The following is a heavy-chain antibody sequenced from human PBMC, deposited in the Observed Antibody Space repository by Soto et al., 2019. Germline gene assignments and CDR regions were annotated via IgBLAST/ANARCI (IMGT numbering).Heavy chain of an antibody. CDR2: IDPSGGKT. V-gene: IGHV1-46*01. D-gene: IGHD5-18*01. Sequence: ASVKVSCKASGYTFTRDQIHWVRQAPGQGLEWMGMIDPSGGKTNYAQKFQGRVTMTRDASTSTVYMALSSLRSEDTAIYFCARVMRSLLSITALDTWGQGTLVTVSS. CDR1: GYTFTRDQ. CDR3: ARVMRSLLSITALDT. J-gene: IGHJ5*02.